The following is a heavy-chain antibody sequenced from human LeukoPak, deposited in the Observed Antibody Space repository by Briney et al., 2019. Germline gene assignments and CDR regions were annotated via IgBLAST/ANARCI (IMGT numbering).Heavy chain of an antibody. CDR3: ARRWTTSDYYTVLDP. Sequence: SETLSLTCSVSGGSITSHSWSWIRQPPGKGLEWIGYIYHSGSADYNPSLKSRVTISVDTSKKQVSLELRSVTAADTAVYFCARRWTTSDYYTVLDPWGQGNLVTVSS. J-gene: IGHJ5*02. V-gene: IGHV4-59*11. CDR2: IYHSGSA. D-gene: IGHD3-3*01. CDR1: GGSITSHS.